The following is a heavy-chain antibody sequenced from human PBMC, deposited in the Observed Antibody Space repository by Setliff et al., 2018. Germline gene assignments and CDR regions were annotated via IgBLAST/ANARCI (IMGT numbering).Heavy chain of an antibody. CDR1: GDSISNFY. V-gene: IGHV4-59*01. CDR3: ARAPLDYSSRAFDF. Sequence: LSLTCTVSGDSISNFYWNWIRQSPGTGLEWIGYIFSDGTTYYNPSLKSRVAMSVDTSKKQFSLSLSAVTAADTAKYYCARAPLDYSSRAFDFWGQGTMVTVSS. CDR2: IFSDGTT. D-gene: IGHD2-15*01. J-gene: IGHJ3*01.